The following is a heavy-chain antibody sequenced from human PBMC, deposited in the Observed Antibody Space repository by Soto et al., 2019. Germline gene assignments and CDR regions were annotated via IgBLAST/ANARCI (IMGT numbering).Heavy chain of an antibody. D-gene: IGHD1-26*01. V-gene: IGHV3-53*01. J-gene: IGHJ4*02. Sequence: GGSLRLSCAASGFTVSSNYMSWVRQAPGKGLEWVSVIYSGGSTYYADSVKGRFTISRDNSKNTLYLQMNSLRAEDTAVYYCASALIGATTSFFDYWXQGTLVTVSS. CDR2: IYSGGST. CDR1: GFTVSSNY. CDR3: ASALIGATTSFFDY.